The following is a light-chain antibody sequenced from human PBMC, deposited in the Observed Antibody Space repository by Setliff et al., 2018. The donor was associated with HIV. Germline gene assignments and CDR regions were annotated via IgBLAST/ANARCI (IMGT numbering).Light chain of an antibody. CDR2: DVT. V-gene: IGLV2-14*03. J-gene: IGLJ1*01. CDR1: SSDIGGYNY. Sequence: QSALTQPPSASGSPGQSVTISCTGTSSDIGGYNYVSWYQQHPGKAPKLMISDVTNRPSGVSNRFSGSKSGNTASLTISGLQAEDEADYYCSSYTSRTPLYVFGTGTKVTV. CDR3: SSYTSRTPLYV.